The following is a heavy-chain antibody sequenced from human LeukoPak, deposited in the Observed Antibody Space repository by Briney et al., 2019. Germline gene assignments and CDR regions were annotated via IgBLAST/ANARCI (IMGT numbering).Heavy chain of an antibody. Sequence: GGSLRLSCAASGFTFSSYGMSWVRQAPVKGLEWVSGISGSGGSTYYVDSVKGRFTISRDNSKNTLYLQMNSLTVEDTAIYYCATYRQLLLPFESWGQGTLVTVSS. CDR2: ISGSGGST. CDR1: GFTFSSYG. CDR3: ATYRQLLLPFES. V-gene: IGHV3-23*01. D-gene: IGHD5-24*01. J-gene: IGHJ4*02.